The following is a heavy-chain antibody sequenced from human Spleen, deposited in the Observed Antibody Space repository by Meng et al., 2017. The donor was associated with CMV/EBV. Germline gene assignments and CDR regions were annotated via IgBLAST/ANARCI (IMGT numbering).Heavy chain of an antibody. J-gene: IGHJ6*02. CDR2: ISAYYGTT. D-gene: IGHD2-2*01. CDR1: GYTFTSYG. Sequence: ASVKVSCKASGYTFTSYGISWVRQAPGQGLEWMGWISAYYGTTHYAEKLQGRVTMTIDTSSTTAYMELRSLTSDDTAVYYCAIWDCSTTSCYGYYYFGLDTWGQGTTVTVSS. CDR3: AIWDCSTTSCYGYYYFGLDT. V-gene: IGHV1-18*01.